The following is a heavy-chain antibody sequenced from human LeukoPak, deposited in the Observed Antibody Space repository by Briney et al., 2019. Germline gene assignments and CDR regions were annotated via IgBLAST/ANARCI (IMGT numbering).Heavy chain of an antibody. V-gene: IGHV3-23*01. J-gene: IGHJ4*02. D-gene: IGHD6-6*01. Sequence: GGSLRLSCVASGFAVGSNYMSWVRQAPGKGLEWVSVISGSGGSTDYADSVKGRFTISRDNSKNTLYLQMNSLRVEDTAVYYCAKGKSSIAAGCLDYWGQGTLVTVSS. CDR3: AKGKSSIAAGCLDY. CDR2: ISGSGGST. CDR1: GFAVGSNY.